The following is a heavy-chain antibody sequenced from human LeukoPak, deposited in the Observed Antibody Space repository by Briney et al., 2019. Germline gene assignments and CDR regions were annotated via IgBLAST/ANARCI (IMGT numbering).Heavy chain of an antibody. J-gene: IGHJ4*02. V-gene: IGHV3-15*01. Sequence: GGSLRLSCAASGFSFTDAWMSWVRQAPGKGLEWIGRITSKTDGGITDSAASVKGRFTVSRDDSKNTLFLQMSSLRTEDTAVYYCATDESNSFFFWGQGTLVTVSS. D-gene: IGHD2/OR15-2a*01. CDR2: ITSKTDGGIT. CDR3: ATDESNSFFF. CDR1: GFSFTDAW.